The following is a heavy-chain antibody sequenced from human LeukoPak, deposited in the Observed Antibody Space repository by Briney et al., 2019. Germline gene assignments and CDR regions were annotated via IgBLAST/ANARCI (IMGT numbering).Heavy chain of an antibody. V-gene: IGHV4-59*12. CDR3: AREGAGYCSGGSCLRGFDP. Sequence: SETLSLTCTVSGGSISSYYWSWIRQPPGKGLEWIGNIYYSGSTNYNPSLKSRVTISVDTSKNQFSLKLSSVTAADTAVYYCAREGAGYCSGGSCLRGFDPWGQGTLVTVSS. CDR2: IYYSGST. CDR1: GGSISSYY. D-gene: IGHD2-15*01. J-gene: IGHJ5*02.